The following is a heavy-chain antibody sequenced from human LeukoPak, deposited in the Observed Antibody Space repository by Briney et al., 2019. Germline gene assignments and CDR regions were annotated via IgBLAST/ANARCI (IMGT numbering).Heavy chain of an antibody. Sequence: GGSLRLSCAASGFTFSSYSMNWVRQAPGKALEWVSSISSSSSYIYYADSVKGRFTISRDNAKNSLYLQMNSLRAEDTAVYYCAREPDTAMFDYWGQGTLVTVSS. CDR2: ISSSSSYI. D-gene: IGHD5-18*01. CDR1: GFTFSSYS. J-gene: IGHJ4*02. CDR3: AREPDTAMFDY. V-gene: IGHV3-21*01.